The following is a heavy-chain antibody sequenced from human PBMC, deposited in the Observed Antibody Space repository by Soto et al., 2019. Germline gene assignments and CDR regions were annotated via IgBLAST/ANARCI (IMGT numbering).Heavy chain of an antibody. V-gene: IGHV4-30-2*01. CDR2: IYHSGSTYYT. J-gene: IGHJ5*02. CDR1: GGSTSSGGYS. Sequence: PSETLSLTCAFSGGSTSSGGYSLSWIRQPPGKGLEWIGYIYHSGSTYYTYYNPSLKSRVTISVDRSKNQFSLKLSSVTAADTAVYYCARVPSPWGQGTLVTVSS. CDR3: ARVPSP.